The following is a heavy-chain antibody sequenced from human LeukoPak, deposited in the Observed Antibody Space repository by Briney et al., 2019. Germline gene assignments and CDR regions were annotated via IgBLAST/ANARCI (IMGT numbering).Heavy chain of an antibody. D-gene: IGHD5/OR15-5a*01. CDR2: IYPGDSDT. Sequence: GESLKISRQGFGYSFTNYWIGWVRQMPGKGLEWMGIIYPGDSDTRYSPSFQGQVTISVDKSISTAYLQWSSLKASDTAMYYCARRSTWFDSWGQGTLVTVSS. J-gene: IGHJ5*01. CDR1: GYSFTNYW. CDR3: ARRSTWFDS. V-gene: IGHV5-51*01.